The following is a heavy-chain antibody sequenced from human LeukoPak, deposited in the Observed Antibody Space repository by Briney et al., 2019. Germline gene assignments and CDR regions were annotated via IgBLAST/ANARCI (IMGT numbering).Heavy chain of an antibody. CDR3: ARRTRWAVAGKNWFDP. CDR2: IYYSGST. CDR1: GGSISSSSYY. V-gene: IGHV4-39*01. Sequence: PSETLSLTCTVSGGSISSSSYYWGWIRQPPGKGLEWIGSIYYSGSTYYNPSLKSRVTISVDTSKNQFSLKLSSVTAADTAVYYCARRTRWAVAGKNWFDPWGQGTLVTVSS. J-gene: IGHJ5*02. D-gene: IGHD6-19*01.